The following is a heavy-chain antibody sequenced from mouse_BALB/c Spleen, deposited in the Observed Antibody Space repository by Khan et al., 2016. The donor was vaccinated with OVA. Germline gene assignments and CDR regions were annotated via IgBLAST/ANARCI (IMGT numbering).Heavy chain of an antibody. V-gene: IGHV2-9*02. CDR3: ARSKYLARY. D-gene: IGHD3-3*01. Sequence: QVQLKQSGPGLVAPSQSLSITCTVYGYSLTRHGVHWVRQPPGKGLEWLGLIWAGGSTNYKWALMSRLSISIDNPKSQVFLIMNSLQTDDTALYYCARSKYLARYWGQGTTLTVSS. CDR1: GYSLTRHG. J-gene: IGHJ2*01. CDR2: IWAGGST.